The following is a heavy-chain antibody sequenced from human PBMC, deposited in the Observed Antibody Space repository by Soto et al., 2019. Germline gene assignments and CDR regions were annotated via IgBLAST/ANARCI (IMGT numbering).Heavy chain of an antibody. D-gene: IGHD3-10*01. Sequence: GGSLRHACVDSGFTFSNYGINWVRQAPGKGLEWVSYISSSSGSDIYYADSVKGRFTISRDSAKNSLYLQMNSLRAEDTAVYYCARDRGRNFDYWGQGTLVTVSS. V-gene: IGHV3-48*01. J-gene: IGHJ4*02. CDR2: ISSSSGSDI. CDR1: GFTFSNYG. CDR3: ARDRGRNFDY.